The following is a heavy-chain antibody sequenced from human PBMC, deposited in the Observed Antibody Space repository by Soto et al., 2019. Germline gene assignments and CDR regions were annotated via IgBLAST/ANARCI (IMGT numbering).Heavy chain of an antibody. D-gene: IGHD6-13*01. CDR1: GYTFTSYG. CDR3: ARSYSSSPYSSSWFDDY. J-gene: IGHJ4*02. Sequence: QVQLVQSGAEVKKPGASVKVSCKASGYTFTSYGISWVRQAPGQGLEWMGWISAYNGNTNYAQKLQGRVTMTTDTSTRTAYMELRSLRSDDTAVYYCARSYSSSPYSSSWFDDYWGQGTLVTVSS. CDR2: ISAYNGNT. V-gene: IGHV1-18*01.